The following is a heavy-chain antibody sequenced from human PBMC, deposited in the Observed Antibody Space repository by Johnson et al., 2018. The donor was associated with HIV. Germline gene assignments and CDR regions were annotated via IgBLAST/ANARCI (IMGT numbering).Heavy chain of an antibody. V-gene: IGHV3-13*01. CDR1: GFTFSTYD. Sequence: VQLVESGGGLVQPGGSLRLSCAASGFTFSTYDMHWVRQAPGKGLEWVSFIGTIGDTQYEGSVKGRLITSRENAKNSFFLQMNSLRDADTAVYYCARGLGWDTNLAFDIWGQGTMVTVSS. D-gene: IGHD4-11*01. CDR2: IGTIGDT. CDR3: ARGLGWDTNLAFDI. J-gene: IGHJ3*02.